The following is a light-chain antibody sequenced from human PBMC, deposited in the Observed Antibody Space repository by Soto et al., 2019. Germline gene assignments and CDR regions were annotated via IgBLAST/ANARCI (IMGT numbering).Light chain of an antibody. CDR3: QQYGSSGT. CDR1: QYITNY. CDR2: GAS. Sequence: DIQLTQSPSFLSASVGDRVTITCRASQYITNYLAWYLQKPGKAPKLLISGASTLQSGVPSRFSGSGSGTEFTLTVSSLQPEDFAVYYCQQYGSSGTFGQGTKVDI. V-gene: IGKV1-9*01. J-gene: IGKJ1*01.